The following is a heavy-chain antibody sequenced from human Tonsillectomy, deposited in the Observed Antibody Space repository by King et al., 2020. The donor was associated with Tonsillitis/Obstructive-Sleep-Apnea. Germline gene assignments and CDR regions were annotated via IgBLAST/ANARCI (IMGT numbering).Heavy chain of an antibody. Sequence: VQLVESGGGVVRPGGSLRLSCAASGFTFDDYGMSWVRQAPGKGLEWVSGINWNGRSTGYADSVKGRFTISRDYAKNSLYLQMNSLRAEDTALYYCARRNVADYNEYGAFDIWGQGTMVTVSS. CDR3: ARRNVADYNEYGAFDI. D-gene: IGHD3-22*01. CDR2: INWNGRST. V-gene: IGHV3-20*04. J-gene: IGHJ3*02. CDR1: GFTFDDYG.